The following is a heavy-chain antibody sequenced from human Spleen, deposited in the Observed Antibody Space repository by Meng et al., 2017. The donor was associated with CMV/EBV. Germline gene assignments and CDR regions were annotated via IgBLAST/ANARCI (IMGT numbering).Heavy chain of an antibody. CDR2: INPQAGDT. D-gene: IGHD6-13*01. V-gene: IGHV1-2*02. CDR1: GYTFSDYY. Sequence: SGYTFSDYYIRWVRQAPGQGLEWMGWINPQAGDTTYTRNIQGRVTLSRDTSITTAYMELSRLTSDDTAVYYCAREVDTGTLAGWFDPWGPGTLVTVSS. CDR3: AREVDTGTLAGWFDP. J-gene: IGHJ5*02.